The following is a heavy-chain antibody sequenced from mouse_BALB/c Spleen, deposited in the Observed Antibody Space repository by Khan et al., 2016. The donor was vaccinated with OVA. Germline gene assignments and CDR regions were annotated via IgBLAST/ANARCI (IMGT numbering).Heavy chain of an antibody. CDR2: INPGSGNS. J-gene: IGHJ3*01. CDR1: GYTFTDYY. CDR3: AREWGAWFAY. V-gene: IGHV1-77*01. Sequence: VQLQQSGAELARPGASVKLSCKASGYTFTDYYIDWVKQRTGQGLEWIGEINPGSGNSYYNEKFKGKATLTADKSSNTAFVQLSSLTSDDSAVYFCAREWGAWFAYWGQGTLGTVSA.